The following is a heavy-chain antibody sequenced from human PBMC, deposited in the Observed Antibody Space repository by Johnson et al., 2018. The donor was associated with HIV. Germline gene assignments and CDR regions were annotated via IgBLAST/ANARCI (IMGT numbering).Heavy chain of an antibody. D-gene: IGHD3-10*01. CDR3: ATHQPEAFYYSKYSFPI. V-gene: IGHV3-20*04. CDR1: GFTFDDYG. J-gene: IGHJ3*02. Sequence: VQLVESGGGVVRPGGSLRLSCAASGFTFDDYGMSWVRQTPGKGLEWVSDINWNGGSTGYADSVKGRFTISRDNAKNSLYLQMNSLRAEDTAVYYCATHQPEAFYYSKYSFPIWGQGTMVTVSS. CDR2: INWNGGST.